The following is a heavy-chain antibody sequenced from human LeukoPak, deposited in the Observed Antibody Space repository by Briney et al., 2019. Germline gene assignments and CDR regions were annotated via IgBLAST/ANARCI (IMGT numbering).Heavy chain of an antibody. CDR1: GFIASSNF. Sequence: GGSLRLSCGASGFIASSNFMTWVRQSPGKRLEWVSIMYYTGTTHYPDSVKGRFTISRDNSKNTVYLQMNSPRDDDTAVYYCAKTPERYYYDSSGYFDYWGQGTLVTVSS. J-gene: IGHJ4*02. CDR3: AKTPERYYYDSSGYFDY. V-gene: IGHV3-53*01. CDR2: MYYTGTT. D-gene: IGHD3-22*01.